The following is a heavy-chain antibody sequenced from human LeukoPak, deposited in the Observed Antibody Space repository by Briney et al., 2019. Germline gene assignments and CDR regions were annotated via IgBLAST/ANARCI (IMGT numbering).Heavy chain of an antibody. CDR2: IYSSGGT. CDR3: ATTIRMTFGPL. V-gene: IGHV4-61*09. D-gene: IGHD2-2*01. CDR1: GGSISSVPYY. J-gene: IGHJ4*02. Sequence: SKTLSLTCTVSGGSISSVPYYWSWIRQPAGKGLEWIGHIYSSGGTNYNPSVKSRVTIPINTSKDQFSLELNSVTAADTAVYYCATTIRMTFGPLWGRGIQVTVSS.